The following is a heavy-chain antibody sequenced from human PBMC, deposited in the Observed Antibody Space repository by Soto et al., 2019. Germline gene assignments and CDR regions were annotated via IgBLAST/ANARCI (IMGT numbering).Heavy chain of an antibody. J-gene: IGHJ5*02. D-gene: IGHD4-4*01. V-gene: IGHV1-69*02. Sequence: QVQLVQSGAEVKKPGSSVKVSCKASGGTFSSFTISWVRQAPGQGLEWMGRIIPILGIANYAQKFQGRVTITADKSTSTAYMELSSLRSEDTAVYYCARGQAVTAVWFDPWGQGTLVTVSS. CDR3: ARGQAVTAVWFDP. CDR1: GGTFSSFT. CDR2: IIPILGIA.